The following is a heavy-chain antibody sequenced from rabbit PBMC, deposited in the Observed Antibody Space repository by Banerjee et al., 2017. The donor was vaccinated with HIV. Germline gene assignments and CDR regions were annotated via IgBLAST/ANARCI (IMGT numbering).Heavy chain of an antibody. CDR1: GFSFSSAYW. Sequence: EESGGDLVRPEGSLTLTCTASGFSFSSAYWIYWVRQAPGKGLEWIGCIYAGSSGTTYYASWAKGRFTISKTSSTTVTLQMTSLTAADTATYFCARDDHDSNYWGFYFNLWGPGTLVTVS. CDR2: IYAGSSGTT. CDR3: ARDDHDSNYWGFYFNL. D-gene: IGHD8-1*01. V-gene: IGHV1S45*01. J-gene: IGHJ4*01.